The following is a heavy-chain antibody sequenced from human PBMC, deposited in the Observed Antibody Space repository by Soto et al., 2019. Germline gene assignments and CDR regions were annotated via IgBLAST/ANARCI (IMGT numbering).Heavy chain of an antibody. CDR3: ARAAHTNYYYYYMDV. CDR2: VYYTGST. Sequence: PSETLSLTCTVSGASINSVNYYWSWIRQHPGKGLEWIGYVYYTGSTFYNPSLKSRVTISVDTSKIQFSLKLNSVTAADTAVYFCARAAHTNYYYYYMDVWGKGTTVTVSS. J-gene: IGHJ6*03. V-gene: IGHV4-31*03. CDR1: GASINSVNYY.